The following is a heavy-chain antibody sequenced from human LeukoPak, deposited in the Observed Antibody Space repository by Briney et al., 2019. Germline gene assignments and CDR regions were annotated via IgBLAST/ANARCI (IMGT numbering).Heavy chain of an antibody. D-gene: IGHD3-16*01. Sequence: GGSLRLSCAASGFSFSSSWMHWVRQAPGTGLVWVSRINSDGSTTNYADSVKGRFTISRDNAMSTLYLQMNSLRAEDTAVYYCVRDFGPYGMDVWGQGTTVTVSS. CDR2: INSDGSTT. V-gene: IGHV3-74*01. CDR1: GFSFSSSW. CDR3: VRDFGPYGMDV. J-gene: IGHJ6*02.